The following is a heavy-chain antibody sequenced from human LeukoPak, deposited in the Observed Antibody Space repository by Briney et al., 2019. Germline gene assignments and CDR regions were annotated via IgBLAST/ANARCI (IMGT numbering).Heavy chain of an antibody. CDR2: IYYSGST. CDR3: ARGGAVDDYVWGSYRYISHFDY. Sequence: SETLSLTCTVSGGSISSGGYYWSWIRQHPGKGLEWIGYIYYSGSTYYNPSLKSRVTISVDTSKNQFSLKLSSVTAADTAVYYCARGGAVDDYVWGSYRYISHFDYWGQGTLVTVSS. CDR1: GGSISSGGYY. J-gene: IGHJ4*02. D-gene: IGHD3-16*02. V-gene: IGHV4-31*03.